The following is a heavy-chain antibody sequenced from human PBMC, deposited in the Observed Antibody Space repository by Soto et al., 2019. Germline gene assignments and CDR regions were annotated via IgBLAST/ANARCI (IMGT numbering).Heavy chain of an antibody. Sequence: EVQLVESGGGLVQPGGSLRLSCAASGFTFSSYSMNWVRQAPGKGLEWVSYISSSSSTIYYADSVKGRFTISRDNAKNSLYLQMNSLRDEDTAVYYCARFARAYYYHGMDVWGQGTTVTVSS. CDR2: ISSSSSTI. CDR3: ARFARAYYYHGMDV. V-gene: IGHV3-48*02. J-gene: IGHJ6*02. CDR1: GFTFSSYS.